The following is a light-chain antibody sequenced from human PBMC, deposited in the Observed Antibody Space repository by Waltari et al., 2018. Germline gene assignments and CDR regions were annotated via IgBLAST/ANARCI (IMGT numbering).Light chain of an antibody. V-gene: IGLV3-19*01. CDR3: HSRDTSSTRF. Sequence: SSDLTQDPVVSVALGQTVRITCQGDSLRRYSASWYQQRPGQAPILVLYGQNDRPSGIPDRFSGSTSGNTASLTITGAQAEDEADYYCHSRDTSSTRFFGGGTRLTV. J-gene: IGLJ2*01. CDR1: SLRRYS. CDR2: GQN.